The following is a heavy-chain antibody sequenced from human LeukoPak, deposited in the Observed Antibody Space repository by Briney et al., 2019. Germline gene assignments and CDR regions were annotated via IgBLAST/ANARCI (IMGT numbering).Heavy chain of an antibody. CDR3: AELGITMIGGV. Sequence: GGSLRLSCAASGFTFGSYAMHWVRQAPGKGLEWVSSISSSSSYIYYADSVKGRFTISRDNAKNSLYLQMNSLRAEDTAVYYCAELGITMIGGVWGKGTTVTISS. D-gene: IGHD3-10*02. V-gene: IGHV3-21*01. CDR2: ISSSSSYI. CDR1: GFTFGSYA. J-gene: IGHJ6*04.